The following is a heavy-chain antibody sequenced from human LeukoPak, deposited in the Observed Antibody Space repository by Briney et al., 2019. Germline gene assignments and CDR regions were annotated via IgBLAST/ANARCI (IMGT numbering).Heavy chain of an antibody. Sequence: GGSLRLSCAASGFTFSSYAMSWVRQAPGKGLEWVSAISGSGGSTYYADSVKGRFTISRDKAKNTLYLQMNSLRAEDTAVYYCARLPTFYYDSSHYHYDYWGQGTLVTVSS. J-gene: IGHJ4*02. V-gene: IGHV3-23*01. D-gene: IGHD3-22*01. CDR3: ARLPTFYYDSSHYHYDY. CDR2: ISGSGGST. CDR1: GFTFSSYA.